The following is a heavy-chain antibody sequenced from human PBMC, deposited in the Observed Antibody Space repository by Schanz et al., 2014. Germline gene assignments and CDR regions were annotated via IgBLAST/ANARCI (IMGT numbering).Heavy chain of an antibody. CDR2: ISSTSTYL. J-gene: IGHJ6*02. Sequence: EVQLVESGGGLVKPGDSLRLSCAASGFTFSSYTMKWVRQAPGKGLEWVSSISSTSTYLYYADSVKGRFTISRDNAKNTLYLQMNSLRVEDTAEYYCAKNWKGHHITGRPGWSDGMDVWGQGTTV. V-gene: IGHV3-21*04. CDR1: GFTFSSYT. CDR3: AKNWKGHHITGRPGWSDGMDV. D-gene: IGHD6-6*01.